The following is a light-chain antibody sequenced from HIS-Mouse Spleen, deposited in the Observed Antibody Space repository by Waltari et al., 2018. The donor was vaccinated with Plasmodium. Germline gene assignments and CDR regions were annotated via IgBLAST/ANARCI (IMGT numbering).Light chain of an antibody. J-gene: IGKJ3*01. CDR1: QSVSSN. CDR2: GAS. CDR3: QQYNNWSFT. V-gene: IGKV3-15*01. Sequence: EIVMTQSPATLSVSPRERATLSCRASQSVSSNLAWYQQKPGQAPRFLIYGASTRATGIPARFSGSGSGTEFTLTISSLQSEDFAVYYCQQYNNWSFTFGPGTKVDIK.